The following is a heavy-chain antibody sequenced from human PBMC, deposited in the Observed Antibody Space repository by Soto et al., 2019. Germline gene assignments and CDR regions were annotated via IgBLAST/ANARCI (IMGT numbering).Heavy chain of an antibody. Sequence: PGGSLRLSCAASGFTFSSYAMSWVRQAPGKGLEWVSAISGSGGSTYYADSVKGRFTISRDNSKNTLYLQMNSLRAEDTAVYYCATPNGPWGTSLSYFDYWGQGTLVTVSS. CDR2: ISGSGGST. J-gene: IGHJ4*02. D-gene: IGHD2-2*01. CDR1: GFTFSSYA. V-gene: IGHV3-23*01. CDR3: ATPNGPWGTSLSYFDY.